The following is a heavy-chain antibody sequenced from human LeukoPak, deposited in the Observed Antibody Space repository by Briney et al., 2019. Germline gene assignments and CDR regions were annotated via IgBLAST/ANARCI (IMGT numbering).Heavy chain of an antibody. CDR3: ARSEQQDFGDYEFDY. D-gene: IGHD4-17*01. J-gene: IGHJ4*02. CDR1: GFTFSTYA. V-gene: IGHV3-64*01. CDR2: INSDGDST. Sequence: GGSLRLSCAASGFTFSTYAMHWVRQAPGKGLEYVSAINSDGDSTYYANSVKGRFTISRDNSKNTLYLQMGSLRAEDMAVYYCARSEQQDFGDYEFDYWGQGTLVTVSS.